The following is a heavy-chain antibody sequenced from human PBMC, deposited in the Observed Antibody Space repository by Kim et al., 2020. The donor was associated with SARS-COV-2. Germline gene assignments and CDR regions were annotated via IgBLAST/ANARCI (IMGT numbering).Heavy chain of an antibody. Sequence: GGSLRLSCEASGFSFSTYWIHWVRQAAGEGLLWVSRINPDGRSTSHADSVKGRFTISRDNVKNTVYLYMNSLRDDDTAVYFCVRATTRAFDVWGHGTLVTVSS. CDR1: GFSFSTYW. CDR2: INPDGRST. V-gene: IGHV3-74*01. J-gene: IGHJ3*01. D-gene: IGHD4-17*01. CDR3: VRATTRAFDV.